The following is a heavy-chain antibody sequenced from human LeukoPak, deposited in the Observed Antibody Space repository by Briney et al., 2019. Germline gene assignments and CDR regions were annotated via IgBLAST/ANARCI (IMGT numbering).Heavy chain of an antibody. D-gene: IGHD4-17*01. CDR3: IQGYGY. CDR2: ISTSGTT. Sequence: SETLSLTCTVSGDSISYYYWSWIRQPAGKGLEWIGRISTSGTTNYNPSLKSRVTMSVDTSKNQFSLKLSSVTAADTAVYYCIQGYGYWGQGTLVTVSS. J-gene: IGHJ4*02. CDR1: GDSISYYY. V-gene: IGHV4-4*07.